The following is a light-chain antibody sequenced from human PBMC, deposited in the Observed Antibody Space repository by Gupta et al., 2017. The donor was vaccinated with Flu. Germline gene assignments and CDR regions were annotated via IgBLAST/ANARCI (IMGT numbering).Light chain of an antibody. CDR2: GAS. CDR3: HQYGGSPIT. Sequence: EIVLTQSLGTLSLSPGRRATLPCRASQSVSSSLAWYQQKPGQTPRLLIYGASSRATGIPDRFSGSGSGTDFTLTINRLEPEDFAVYYCHQYGGSPITFGQGTRLEIQ. V-gene: IGKV3-20*01. CDR1: QSVSSS. J-gene: IGKJ5*01.